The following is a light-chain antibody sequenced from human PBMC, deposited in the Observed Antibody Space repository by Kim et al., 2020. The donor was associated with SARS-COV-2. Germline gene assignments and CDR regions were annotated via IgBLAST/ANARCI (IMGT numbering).Light chain of an antibody. Sequence: ASVGDRVTITCQATQVIRKFLNWYQQRPGKAPQLLIYDVSNLQTGVPSRFSGSGYGTEFTLTISSLQPEDFATYYCQQNDAFPITFGQGTRLEIK. CDR3: QQNDAFPIT. V-gene: IGKV1-33*01. CDR1: QVIRKF. CDR2: DVS. J-gene: IGKJ5*01.